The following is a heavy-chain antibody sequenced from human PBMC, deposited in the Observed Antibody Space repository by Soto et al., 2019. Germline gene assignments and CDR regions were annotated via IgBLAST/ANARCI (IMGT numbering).Heavy chain of an antibody. CDR2: IIDYNGNT. Sequence: GASVKVSCKASGYTFTSYGISWVRQAPGQGLEWMGWIIDYNGNTNYAQKLQGRVTMTTDTSTSTAYMELRSLRSDDTAVYYCARDLAARKPDYWGQGTLVTVSS. CDR1: GYTFTSYG. J-gene: IGHJ4*02. V-gene: IGHV1-18*01. CDR3: ARDLAARKPDY. D-gene: IGHD6-25*01.